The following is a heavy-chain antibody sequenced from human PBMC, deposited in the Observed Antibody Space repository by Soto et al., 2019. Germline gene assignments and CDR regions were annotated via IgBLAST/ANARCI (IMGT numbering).Heavy chain of an antibody. CDR1: GFTFSSYA. V-gene: IGHV3-23*01. CDR3: AKMSDFWSGSPTYHFDY. D-gene: IGHD3-3*01. J-gene: IGHJ4*02. Sequence: VGSLRLSCAASGFTFSSYAMSWVRQAPWKGLEWVSVISGSGSSTYYADSVKGRFTISRDNSKKTLYVQMNSLRAEDTAVYYCAKMSDFWSGSPTYHFDYWGQGTQVTVS. CDR2: ISGSGSST.